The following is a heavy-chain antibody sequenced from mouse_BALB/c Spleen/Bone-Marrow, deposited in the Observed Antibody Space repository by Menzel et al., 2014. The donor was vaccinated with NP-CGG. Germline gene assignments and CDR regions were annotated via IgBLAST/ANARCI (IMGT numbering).Heavy chain of an antibody. J-gene: IGHJ3*01. CDR2: IDPANGNS. D-gene: IGHD2-1*01. V-gene: IGHV14-3*02. CDR3: TRGGNYGWFAY. Sequence: VHLQQSGAELVKPGASVKLSCTASGFNIKDIYMHWVKERPEQGLEWIGRIDPANGNSIYDPKFQDKATITADTSSNTAYLQLSSLTSEDTAVYYCTRGGNYGWFAYWGQGTLVTVSA. CDR1: GFNIKDIY.